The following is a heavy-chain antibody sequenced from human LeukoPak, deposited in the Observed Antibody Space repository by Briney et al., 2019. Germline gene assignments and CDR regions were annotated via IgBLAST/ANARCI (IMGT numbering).Heavy chain of an antibody. J-gene: IGHJ4*02. CDR1: GGSISSYY. CDR3: ARDLSTVTTNYFGY. CDR2: IYHSGST. V-gene: IGHV4-59*12. Sequence: PSETLSLTCTVSGGSISSYYWSWIRQPPGKGLEWIGYIYHSGSTYYNPSLKSRVTISVDRSKNQFSLKLSSVTAADTAVYYCARDLSTVTTNYFGYWGQGTLVTVSS. D-gene: IGHD4-17*01.